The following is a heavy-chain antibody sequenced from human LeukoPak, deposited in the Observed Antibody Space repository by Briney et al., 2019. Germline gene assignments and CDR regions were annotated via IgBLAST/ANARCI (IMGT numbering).Heavy chain of an antibody. CDR3: AKSGTVAGTLGPL. D-gene: IGHD4-23*01. CDR2: ISNSGNTI. J-gene: IGHJ4*02. V-gene: IGHV3-48*04. Sequence: GGSLRLSCAASGYTFSTYWMHWVRQGPGKGLEWVSYISNSGNTIYYADSVKGRFTISRDNAKNSLYLQMNSLRAEDTALYYCAKSGTVAGTLGPLWGQGTLVTVSS. CDR1: GYTFSTYW.